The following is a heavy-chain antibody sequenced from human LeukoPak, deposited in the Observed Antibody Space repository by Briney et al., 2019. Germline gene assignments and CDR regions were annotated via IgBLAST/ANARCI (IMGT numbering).Heavy chain of an antibody. CDR1: GGSFSGYY. Sequence: SKTLSLTCAVYGGSFSGYYWSWIRQPPGKGLEWIGSIYYSGSTYYNPSLKSRVTISVDTSKNQFSLKLSSVTAADTAVYYCARVEGGAFDIWGQGTMVTVSS. J-gene: IGHJ3*02. V-gene: IGHV4-34*01. D-gene: IGHD3-16*01. CDR2: IYYSGST. CDR3: ARVEGGAFDI.